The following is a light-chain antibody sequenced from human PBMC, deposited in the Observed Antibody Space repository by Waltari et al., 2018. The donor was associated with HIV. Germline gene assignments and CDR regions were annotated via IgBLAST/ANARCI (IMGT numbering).Light chain of an antibody. V-gene: IGKV3-20*01. J-gene: IGKJ1*01. CDR3: ENKGSVLGT. Sequence: LSCRDSQTMTSSYVAWYQEEPGQPPRVLVYDIASRAAGIPDRFSGSGYGTDVTHTISRLEPGDFAVYDCENKGSVLGTFGEGTKVEIK. CDR1: QTMTSSY. CDR2: DIA.